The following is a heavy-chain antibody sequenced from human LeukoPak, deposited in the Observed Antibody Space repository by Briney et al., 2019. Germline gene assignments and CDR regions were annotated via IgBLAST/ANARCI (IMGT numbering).Heavy chain of an antibody. CDR3: ARYNSGWYY. CDR2: INQDGSET. Sequence: PGGSLRLSCAASGFTLSRFWMSWVRQAPGKGLEWVANINQDGSETYYVDSVKGRFTISRYNAKNSLYLQMNSLRAEDTAVYYCARYNSGWYYWGQGTLVTVSS. V-gene: IGHV3-7*04. CDR1: GFTLSRFW. D-gene: IGHD6-19*01. J-gene: IGHJ4*02.